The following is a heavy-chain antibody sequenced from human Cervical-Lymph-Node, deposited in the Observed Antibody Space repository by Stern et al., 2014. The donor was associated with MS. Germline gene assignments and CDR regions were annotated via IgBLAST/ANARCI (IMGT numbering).Heavy chain of an antibody. J-gene: IGHJ4*02. Sequence: EMQLVESGGGLVKPGGSLRLSCAASGFTFSSYSMNWVRQAPGKGLGWVASSSSGCSYIDDADSLKGRFTISRDNAKNSLYLQMNSLRAEDTAVYYCARGRGGNYRYYFDYWGQGTLVTVSS. CDR3: ARGRGGNYRYYFDY. CDR1: GFTFSSYS. CDR2: SSSGCSYI. D-gene: IGHD4-23*01. V-gene: IGHV3-21*01.